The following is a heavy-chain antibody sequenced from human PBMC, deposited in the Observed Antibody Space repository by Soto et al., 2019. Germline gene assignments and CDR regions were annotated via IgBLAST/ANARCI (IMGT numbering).Heavy chain of an antibody. V-gene: IGHV1-46*01. Sequence: ASVKVSCKASGYTFTVYYMNWVRQAPGQGLEWMGIINPSSGSTINAQKFQGRVTMTRETSTSTVYMELSSLTSEDTAVYYCARKRDRDFDYWGQGTMVPVSS. CDR3: ARKRDRDFDY. CDR1: GYTFTVYY. J-gene: IGHJ4*02. CDR2: INPSSGST.